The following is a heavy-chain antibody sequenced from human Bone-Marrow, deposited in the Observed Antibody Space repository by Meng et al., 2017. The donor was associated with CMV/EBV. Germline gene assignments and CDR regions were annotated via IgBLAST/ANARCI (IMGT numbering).Heavy chain of an antibody. J-gene: IGHJ4*02. CDR2: INHSGST. Sequence: SETLSLTCAVYGGSFSGYYWSWIRQPPGKGLEWIGEINHSGSTNYNPSLKSRVTISVDTSKNQFSLKLSSVTAADTAVYYCARGQFLEFDYWGQGTRVTVSS. CDR1: GGSFSGYY. D-gene: IGHD3-3*01. V-gene: IGHV4-34*01. CDR3: ARGQFLEFDY.